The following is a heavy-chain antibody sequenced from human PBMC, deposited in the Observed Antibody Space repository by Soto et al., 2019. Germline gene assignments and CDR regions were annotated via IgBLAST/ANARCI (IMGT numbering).Heavy chain of an antibody. CDR3: AGERYRFWSGPFDL. J-gene: IGHJ2*01. D-gene: IGHD3-3*01. CDR2: DYYIGNN. V-gene: IGHV4-30-4*01. CDR1: GGSVGTGDSA. Sequence: QVQLQESGPGLVEPSQTLSLTCTVSGGSVGTGDSAWTWIRQAPGKDLEWLAYDYYIGNNYQNPSLKGRPSISVAPSKNQSARQLRSVPAADTAVYYCAGERYRFWSGPFDLRGRGTLVTVSS.